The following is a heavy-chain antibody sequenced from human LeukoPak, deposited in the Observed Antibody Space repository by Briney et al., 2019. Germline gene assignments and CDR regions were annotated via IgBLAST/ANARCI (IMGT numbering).Heavy chain of an antibody. J-gene: IGHJ3*01. CDR3: ARDLDDGAKCFDL. Sequence: GGSLRLPSAASVFTASINDIGAVRQAPGKGLEWVSLFYSGGSIYYTDSVKGRLTISRDNSKNTLYLQMNSLRAEDTAVYYCARDLDDGAKCFDLWGRGTMVTVSS. D-gene: IGHD3-3*01. CDR2: FYSGGSI. CDR1: VFTASIND. V-gene: IGHV3-66*01.